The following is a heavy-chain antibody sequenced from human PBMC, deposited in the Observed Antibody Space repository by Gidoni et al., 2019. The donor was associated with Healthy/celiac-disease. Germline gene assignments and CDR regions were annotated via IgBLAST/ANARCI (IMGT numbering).Heavy chain of an antibody. J-gene: IGHJ6*02. D-gene: IGHD3-10*01. CDR1: GFTFSSYS. Sequence: EVQLVESGGGLVKPGGSLRLSCAASGFTFSSYSMNWVRQAPGKGRGWFPSIIRSSSYIYSADSVKGRFTISRENAKNSLYLKMNSLRAGDTAVYYGAREGGGGFRELSPYYYYGMDVWGQGTTVTVSS. CDR2: IIRSSSYI. V-gene: IGHV3-21*01. CDR3: AREGGGGFRELSPYYYYGMDV.